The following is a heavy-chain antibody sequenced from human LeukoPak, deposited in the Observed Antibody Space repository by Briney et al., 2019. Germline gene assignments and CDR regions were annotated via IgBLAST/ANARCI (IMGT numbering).Heavy chain of an antibody. D-gene: IGHD6-13*01. CDR3: ARENPADPIGPGKIAAAGTDDY. CDR1: GFTFSSYW. CDR2: IKQDGSEK. Sequence: GGSLRLSCAASGFTFSSYWMSWVRQAPGKGLEWVANIKQDGSEKYYVDSVKGRFTISRDNAKNSLYLQMNGLRAEDTAVYYCARENPADPIGPGKIAAAGTDDYWGQGTLVTVSS. V-gene: IGHV3-7*01. J-gene: IGHJ4*02.